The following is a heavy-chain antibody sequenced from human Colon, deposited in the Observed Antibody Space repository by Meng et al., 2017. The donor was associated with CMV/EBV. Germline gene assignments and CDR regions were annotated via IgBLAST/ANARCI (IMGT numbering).Heavy chain of an antibody. CDR2: ISASGSFI. J-gene: IGHJ4*02. CDR1: GFTFSTFT. CDR3: ARDQMGIIDFDY. D-gene: IGHD5-24*01. Sequence: GGSLRLSCTASGFTFSTFTLAWVRQAPGKGLEWVSSISASGSFIYYADSVKGRFTISRDNGKNSLYLHMNSLRGEDTAVYYCARDQMGIIDFDYWGQGALVTVSS. V-gene: IGHV3-21*01.